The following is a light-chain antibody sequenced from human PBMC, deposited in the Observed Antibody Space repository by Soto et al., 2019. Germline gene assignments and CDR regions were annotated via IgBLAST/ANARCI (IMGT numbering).Light chain of an antibody. CDR3: QSYDSSLSAWV. CDR1: SSNIGAGYA. CDR2: GNN. Sequence: QSVLTQPPSVSGAPGQGVTISCSGSSSNIGAGYAVHWYQHYPGTAPKLLIYGNNNRPSGVPDRFSGSRSDSSASLAITGLQADDEANYFCQSYDSSLSAWVFGGGTKLTVL. V-gene: IGLV1-40*01. J-gene: IGLJ3*02.